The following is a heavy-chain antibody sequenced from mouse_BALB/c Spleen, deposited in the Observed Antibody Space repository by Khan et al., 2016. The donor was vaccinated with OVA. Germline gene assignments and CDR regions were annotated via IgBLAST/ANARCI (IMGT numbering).Heavy chain of an antibody. CDR2: INPTSGYT. J-gene: IGHJ2*01. CDR1: VYTFSSYW. V-gene: IGHV1-7*01. Sequence: VQLQQSGAEQAKPGASVKMSCKTSVYTFSSYWMHWVKQRPGQGLEWIGYINPTSGYTEYNEKFKDKATLSADKSSSTAYMQLTSLTSEDSAVYYCARDRIDYWGQGTTLTVSS. CDR3: ARDRIDY.